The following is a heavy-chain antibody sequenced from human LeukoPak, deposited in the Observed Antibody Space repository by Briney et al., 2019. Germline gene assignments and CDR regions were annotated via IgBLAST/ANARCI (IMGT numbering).Heavy chain of an antibody. Sequence: GGSLRLSCAASGFTFSSYGMHWVRQAPGKGLEWVAVMSYDGSKEYYADSVRGRFTISRDNSKNTLYLQMNSLRVEDTAVYYCLVWKHVFDRWGQGTLVTVSS. V-gene: IGHV3-30*03. CDR2: MSYDGSKE. D-gene: IGHD5/OR15-5a*01. CDR3: LVWKHVFDR. J-gene: IGHJ5*02. CDR1: GFTFSSYG.